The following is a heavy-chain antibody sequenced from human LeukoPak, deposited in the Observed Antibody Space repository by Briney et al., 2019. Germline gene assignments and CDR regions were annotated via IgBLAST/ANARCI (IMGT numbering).Heavy chain of an antibody. CDR3: AREGDYGDHDY. Sequence: PSETLSLACAVYGGSFSGYYWSWIRQPPGKGLEWIGEINHSGSTNYNPSLKSRVTISVDTSKNQFSLKLSSVTAADTAVYYCAREGDYGDHDYWGQGTLVTVSS. CDR2: INHSGST. CDR1: GGSFSGYY. J-gene: IGHJ4*02. V-gene: IGHV4-34*09. D-gene: IGHD4-17*01.